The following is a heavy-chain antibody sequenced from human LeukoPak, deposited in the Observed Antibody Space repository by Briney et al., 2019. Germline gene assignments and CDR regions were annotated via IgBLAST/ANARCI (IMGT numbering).Heavy chain of an antibody. CDR1: GYTFTSYD. J-gene: IGHJ4*02. CDR2: INPNSGGT. D-gene: IGHD6-13*01. V-gene: IGHV1-2*04. CDR3: ARGHSSSCPFDY. Sequence: ASVKVSCKASGYTFTSYDINWVRQATGQGLEWMGWINPNSGGTNYAQKFQGWVTMTRDTSISTAYMELSRLRSDDTAVYYCARGHSSSCPFDYWGQGTLVTVSS.